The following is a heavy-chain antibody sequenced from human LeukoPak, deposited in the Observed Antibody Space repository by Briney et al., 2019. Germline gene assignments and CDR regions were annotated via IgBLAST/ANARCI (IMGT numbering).Heavy chain of an antibody. CDR3: AREGFPYYYYGMDV. D-gene: IGHD3-10*01. CDR2: IYLGNNT. V-gene: IGHV3-53*01. J-gene: IGHJ6*02. CDR1: GFTVISNY. Sequence: GGSLRLFCAASGFTVISNYMGWVRQAPGKGLEWLSVIYLGNNTFYADSVKGRFAISRDKSKNTVFLQMNSLRVEDTAVYYCAREGFPYYYYGMDVWGQGTTVTVSS.